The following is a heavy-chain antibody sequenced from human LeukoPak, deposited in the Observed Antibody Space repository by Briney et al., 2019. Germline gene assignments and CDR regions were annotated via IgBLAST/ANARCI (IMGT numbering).Heavy chain of an antibody. J-gene: IGHJ3*02. CDR1: GFTFSRYG. Sequence: GGTLRLSCAASGFTFSRYGMSWVRQAPGKGLEWVSAISGSGDSTYYAGSVKGRFTISRDNSKNTLYLQMNSLRAEDTAVYYCAKEITMITFGGVTYAFDIWGQGTMVTVSS. CDR2: ISGSGDST. D-gene: IGHD3-16*01. CDR3: AKEITMITFGGVTYAFDI. V-gene: IGHV3-23*01.